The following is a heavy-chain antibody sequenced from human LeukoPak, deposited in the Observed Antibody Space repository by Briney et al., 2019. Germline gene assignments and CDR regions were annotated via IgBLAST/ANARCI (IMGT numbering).Heavy chain of an antibody. D-gene: IGHD6-13*01. CDR2: INPNSGGT. CDR1: GYTVTGYY. Sequence: ASVKDSCKASGYTVTGYYMHWVRQTPGQRREWMGWINPNSGGTNYAQKFQGRVTMTRDTSISTAYMELSRLRSDDTAVYYCARDSSSWGNYGMDVWGQGTTVTVSS. CDR3: ARDSSSWGNYGMDV. V-gene: IGHV1-2*02. J-gene: IGHJ6*02.